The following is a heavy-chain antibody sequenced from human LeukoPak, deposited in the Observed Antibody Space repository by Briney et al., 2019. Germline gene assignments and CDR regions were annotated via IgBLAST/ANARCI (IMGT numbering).Heavy chain of an antibody. CDR1: GFTFSDLA. Sequence: GGSLRLSCAASGFTFSDLAMHWVRQAPGQGLEWMGIINPSGGSTSYAQKFQGRVTMTRDTSTSTVYMELSSLRSEDTAVYYCARVTDYYDSSAFGWFDPWGQGTLVTVSS. CDR3: ARVTDYYDSSAFGWFDP. D-gene: IGHD3-22*01. CDR2: INPSGGST. V-gene: IGHV1-46*01. J-gene: IGHJ5*02.